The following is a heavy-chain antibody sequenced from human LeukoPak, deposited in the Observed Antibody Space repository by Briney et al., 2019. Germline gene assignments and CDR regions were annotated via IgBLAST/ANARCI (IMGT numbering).Heavy chain of an antibody. J-gene: IGHJ4*02. CDR3: ANLPGIAVAVHDRPKLQETEIDY. D-gene: IGHD6-19*01. Sequence: PGGSLRLSCAASGFTFSSYAMSWVRQAPGKGLEWVSSISGSGGSTYYADSVKGRFTTSRDNSKNTLYLQMNSLRAEDTAVYYCANLPGIAVAVHDRPKLQETEIDYWGQGTLVTVSS. V-gene: IGHV3-23*01. CDR2: ISGSGGST. CDR1: GFTFSSYA.